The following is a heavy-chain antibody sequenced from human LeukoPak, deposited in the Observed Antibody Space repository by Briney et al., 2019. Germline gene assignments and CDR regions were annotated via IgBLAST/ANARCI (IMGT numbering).Heavy chain of an antibody. J-gene: IGHJ4*02. D-gene: IGHD3-16*01. CDR1: GFFFGGYW. CDR3: AREYEAPFDY. CDR2: IKQDGSEK. V-gene: IGHV3-7*01. Sequence: GRSLRLSCATSGFFFGGYWMSWVRQAPGKGLEWVANIKQDGSEKYYVDSVKGRFTISRDNGKNSLYLQMGSLRAEDTAVYYCAREYEAPFDYWGQGILVTVSS.